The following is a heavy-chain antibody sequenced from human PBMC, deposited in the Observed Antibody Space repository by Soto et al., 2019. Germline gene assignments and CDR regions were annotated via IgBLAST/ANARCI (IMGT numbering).Heavy chain of an antibody. V-gene: IGHV3-33*01. Sequence: QVQLVASGGGVVQPGRSLRLSCAESGFTFSSYGMHWVRQAPGKGLEWVAVIWYDGSNKYYADSVKGRFPISRDNSKNTLYLQINSLRAEDTAVYYCARGRGSYPFDFWGQGTLVPVAS. D-gene: IGHD1-26*01. CDR1: GFTFSSYG. J-gene: IGHJ4*02. CDR2: IWYDGSNK. CDR3: ARGRGSYPFDF.